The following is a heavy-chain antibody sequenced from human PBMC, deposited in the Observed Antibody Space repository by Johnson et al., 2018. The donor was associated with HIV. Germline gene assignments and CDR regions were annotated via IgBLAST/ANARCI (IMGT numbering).Heavy chain of an antibody. D-gene: IGHD1-26*01. Sequence: QVQLVESGGGVVQPGRSLRLSCAASGFTFSSYGMHWVRQAPGKGLEWVAVIWYDGSNKYYADSVKGRFTISRDNSKNSLYLQMNSLRAEETAVYYCARYSGSYLPDAFDIWGQGTMVTVSS. CDR3: ARYSGSYLPDAFDI. J-gene: IGHJ3*02. CDR1: GFTFSSYG. CDR2: IWYDGSNK. V-gene: IGHV3-33*01.